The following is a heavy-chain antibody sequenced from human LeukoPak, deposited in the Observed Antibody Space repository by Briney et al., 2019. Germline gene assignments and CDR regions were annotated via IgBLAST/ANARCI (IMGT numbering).Heavy chain of an antibody. D-gene: IGHD3-9*01. J-gene: IGHJ4*02. CDR2: ISYDGSNK. Sequence: SCKASGYTFTSYYMHWVRQAPGKGLEWVAVISYDGSNKYYADPVKGRFTISRDNSKNTLYLQMNSLRAEDTAVYYCAKDWFPPVLRYFDWLFGGYFDYWGQGTLVTVSS. CDR1: GYTFTSYY. CDR3: AKDWFPPVLRYFDWLFGGYFDY. V-gene: IGHV3-30*18.